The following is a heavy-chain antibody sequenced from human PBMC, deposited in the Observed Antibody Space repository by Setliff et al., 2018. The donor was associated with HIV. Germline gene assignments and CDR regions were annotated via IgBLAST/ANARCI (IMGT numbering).Heavy chain of an antibody. J-gene: IGHJ4*03. V-gene: IGHV1-58*01. Sequence: SVKVSCKASGFTFTNSAVQWVRQARGQRLEWIGWIVVGSGNTNYAQKFQERVTITRDMSTSRAYMELSGLRTEDTAVYHCARSPQGGYFDYWGQGTLVTVSS. CDR1: GFTFTNSA. CDR2: IVVGSGNT. CDR3: ARSPQGGYFDY.